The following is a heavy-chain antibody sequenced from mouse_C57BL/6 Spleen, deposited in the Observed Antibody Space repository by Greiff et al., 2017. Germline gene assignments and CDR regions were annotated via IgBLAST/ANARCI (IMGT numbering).Heavy chain of an antibody. CDR1: GYSITSGYD. J-gene: IGHJ4*01. Sequence: EVKLVESGPGMVKPSQSLSLTCTVTGYSITSGYDWHWIRHFPGNKLEWMGYIRYSGSTNYNPSLKSRISITHDTSKNHFFLKLNSVTTEDTATYYCAREGDYYAMDYWGQGTSVTVSS. V-gene: IGHV3-1*01. CDR2: IRYSGST. CDR3: AREGDYYAMDY.